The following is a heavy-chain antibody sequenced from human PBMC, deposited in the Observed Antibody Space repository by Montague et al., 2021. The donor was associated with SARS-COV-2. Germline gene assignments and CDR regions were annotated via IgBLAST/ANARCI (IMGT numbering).Heavy chain of an antibody. V-gene: IGHV4-30-2*06. D-gene: IGHD3-10*01. Sequence: TLSLTCVVSGGSVSSGDYSWSWIRQSPEKGLEWIGYIHQSGSAYNNPALNSRATISIDTSNNQFSLNLRSVTAADTGLYYCATGTRMYGIDYWGQGTTVTVSS. J-gene: IGHJ6*02. CDR1: GGSVSSGDYS. CDR3: ATGTRMYGIDY. CDR2: IHQSGSA.